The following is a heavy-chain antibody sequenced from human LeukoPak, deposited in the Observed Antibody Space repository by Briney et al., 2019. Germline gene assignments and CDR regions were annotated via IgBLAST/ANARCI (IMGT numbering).Heavy chain of an antibody. D-gene: IGHD5/OR15-5a*01. CDR1: GFSFSGYG. CDR2: ISNDGINK. V-gene: IGHV3-30*18. J-gene: IGHJ4*02. Sequence: PGGSLRLSCAASGFSFSGYGMHWVRQAPGKGLEWVAIISNDGINKYYADSVRGRFTISRDNSKNTLYQQMNSLRPDDTAVYYCVKDLSPADYWGQGTLVIVSS. CDR3: VKDLSPADY.